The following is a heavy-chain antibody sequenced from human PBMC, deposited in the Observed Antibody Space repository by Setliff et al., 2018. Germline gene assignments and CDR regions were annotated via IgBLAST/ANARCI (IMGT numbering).Heavy chain of an antibody. Sequence: ASVKVSCKATGYTFKDSIISWVRQAPGQGLEWMGWISASNGQTRYTEELQGRVTMTTDTSTSTAYMDLRSLRSDDTAVYYCARSIALFGVDVVSCYFDHWGQGTLVTVSS. CDR1: GYTFKDSI. J-gene: IGHJ4*02. CDR3: ARSIALFGVDVVSCYFDH. V-gene: IGHV1-18*04. CDR2: ISASNGQT. D-gene: IGHD3-3*01.